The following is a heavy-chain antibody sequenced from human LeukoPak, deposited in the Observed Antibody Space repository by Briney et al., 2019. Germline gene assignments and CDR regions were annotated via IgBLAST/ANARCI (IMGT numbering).Heavy chain of an antibody. Sequence: ASVTVSRKVSGYTLTELSMHWVRQAPGKGLEWMGGFDPEDVETIYAQKFQGRVTMTEDTSTDTAYMELSSLRSEDPAVYYCATCDRSGWTAYWGQGTLVTVSS. D-gene: IGHD6-19*01. CDR1: GYTLTELS. CDR2: FDPEDVET. CDR3: ATCDRSGWTAY. V-gene: IGHV1-24*01. J-gene: IGHJ4*02.